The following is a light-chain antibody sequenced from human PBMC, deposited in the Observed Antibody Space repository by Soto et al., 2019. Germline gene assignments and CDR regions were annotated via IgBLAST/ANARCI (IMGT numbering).Light chain of an antibody. J-gene: IGLJ3*02. CDR2: EVN. Sequence: QSALTQPPSVSGSPGQSVTISCTGTSSDVGQYNRVSWYQQPPGTAPKLLIYEVNYRPSGVPDRFSGSKSGNTASLTISGLQAEDEADYYCSLCTTNNTLFGGGTKLTV. CDR3: SLCTTNNTL. CDR1: SSDVGQYNR. V-gene: IGLV2-18*01.